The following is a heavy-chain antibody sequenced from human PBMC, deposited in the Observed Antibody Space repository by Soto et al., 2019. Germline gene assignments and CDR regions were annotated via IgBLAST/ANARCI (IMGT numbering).Heavy chain of an antibody. D-gene: IGHD6-6*01. V-gene: IGHV4-59*01. CDR2: IYYSGRT. J-gene: IGHJ6*02. CDR1: GGSISSYY. Sequence: SETLSLTCTVSGGSISSYYWSWIRQPPGKGLEWIGYIYYSGRTNYNPSLKSRVTISVDTSKNQFSLKLSSVTAADTAVYYCARDGYSSSSGRVYGMDVWGQGTTVTVSS. CDR3: ARDGYSSSSGRVYGMDV.